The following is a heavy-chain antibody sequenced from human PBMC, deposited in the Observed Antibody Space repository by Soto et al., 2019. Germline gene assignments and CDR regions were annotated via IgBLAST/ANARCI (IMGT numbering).Heavy chain of an antibody. J-gene: IGHJ4*02. V-gene: IGHV3-21*01. D-gene: IGHD6-6*01. CDR2: ISSSRSNK. Sequence: SRLSPSHYNINWVRQAPGKGLEWVSSISSSRSNKYYADSVKGRFTISRDNSKNTLYLQMNSLRAEDTAVYYCAKDMYSSSSKVGQGFDYWGQGTLVTVSS. CDR1: RLSPSHYN. CDR3: AKDMYSSSSKVGQGFDY.